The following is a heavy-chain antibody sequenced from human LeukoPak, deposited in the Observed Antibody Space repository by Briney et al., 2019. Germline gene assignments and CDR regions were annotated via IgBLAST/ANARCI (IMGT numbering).Heavy chain of an antibody. D-gene: IGHD3-3*01. V-gene: IGHV1-18*01. CDR3: ARDSRHMIWSGYSFGY. CDR1: GYTFTSYA. J-gene: IGHJ4*02. Sequence: ASVKVSCKASGYTFTSYAMHWVRQAPGQRLEWMGWISAYNGNTNYAQKLQGRVTMTTDTSTSTAYMELRSLRSDDTAVYYCARDSRHMIWSGYSFGYWGQGTLVTVSS. CDR2: ISAYNGNT.